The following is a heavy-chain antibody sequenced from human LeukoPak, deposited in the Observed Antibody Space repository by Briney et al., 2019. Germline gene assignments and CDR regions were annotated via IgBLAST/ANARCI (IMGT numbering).Heavy chain of an antibody. Sequence: ASVTVSCKASGYTFTRYYMHWVRQAPGQGLEWMGIINPSGGSTRYAQKFQGRVTMTRDTSTSTVYMELSSLRSEDTAVYYCVGDYDSSGYFDYWGQGTLVTVSS. J-gene: IGHJ4*02. CDR3: VGDYDSSGYFDY. CDR2: INPSGGST. D-gene: IGHD3-22*01. V-gene: IGHV1-46*01. CDR1: GYTFTRYY.